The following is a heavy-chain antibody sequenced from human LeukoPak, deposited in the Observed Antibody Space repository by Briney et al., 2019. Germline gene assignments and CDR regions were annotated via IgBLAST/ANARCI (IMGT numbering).Heavy chain of an antibody. V-gene: IGHV4-39*01. CDR3: ARLPTGYPNWFDP. CDR1: GGSIISSSSY. CDR2: ISYGGNT. J-gene: IGHJ5*02. Sequence: PSETPSLTCTVSGGSIISSSSYWGWIRQPPGKGLEWIGSISYGGNTFYNPSLKSRVTISLDTSRSQFSLKLDSVTATDTAVYYCARLPTGYPNWFDPWGQGTLVTVSS. D-gene: IGHD3-9*01.